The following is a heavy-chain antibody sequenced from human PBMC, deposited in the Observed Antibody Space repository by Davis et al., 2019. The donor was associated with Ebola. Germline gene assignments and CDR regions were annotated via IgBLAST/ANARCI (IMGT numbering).Heavy chain of an antibody. D-gene: IGHD6-13*01. CDR1: GYTFTGYY. V-gene: IGHV1-46*01. CDR2: INPSGGST. CDR3: ARGIKGVAANFDY. Sequence: AASVKVSCKASGYTFTGYYMHWVRQAPGQGLEWMGIINPSGGSTNYAHKFQDRVTVTRDTSTSTVYMELSSLRSEDTAVYYCARGIKGVAANFDYWGQGTLVTVSS. J-gene: IGHJ4*02.